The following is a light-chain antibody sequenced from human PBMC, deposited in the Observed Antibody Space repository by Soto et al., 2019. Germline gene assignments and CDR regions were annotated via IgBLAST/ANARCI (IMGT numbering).Light chain of an antibody. CDR2: GAS. J-gene: IGKJ2*01. CDR1: QSVRSSY. CDR3: QQYGSLPYT. V-gene: IGKV3-20*01. Sequence: EIVLTQSPGTLSLSPGERATLSCRASQSVRSSYLAWYQQKPGQAPRLLIYGASSRATGIPDRFSGSGSATDFTLTISRLEPEDVAVYYCQQYGSLPYTFGQGTELEIK.